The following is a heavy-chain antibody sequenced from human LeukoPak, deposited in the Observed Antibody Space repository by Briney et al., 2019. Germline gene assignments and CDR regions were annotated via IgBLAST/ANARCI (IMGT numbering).Heavy chain of an antibody. Sequence: GASVKVSCKASGYTFTSYGISWVRQAPGQGLEWMGWISAYNGNTNYAQKLQGRVTMTTDTSTSTAYMELSSLRSEDTAVYYCASQVAVAGDYYGMDVWGQGTTVTVSS. V-gene: IGHV1-18*01. J-gene: IGHJ6*02. CDR2: ISAYNGNT. D-gene: IGHD6-19*01. CDR3: ASQVAVAGDYYGMDV. CDR1: GYTFTSYG.